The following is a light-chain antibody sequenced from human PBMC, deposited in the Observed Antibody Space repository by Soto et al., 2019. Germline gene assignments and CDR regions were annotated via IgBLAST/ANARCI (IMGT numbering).Light chain of an antibody. V-gene: IGKV3-20*01. CDR1: QSLSSY. CDR2: GAS. Sequence: EIVLTQSPGTLSLSPGERATLSCRASQSLSSYLAWYQQKPGQAPRLLIYGASIRATGIPDRFSGSGSGTDFTLTISRLEPEDFAVYYCRQYGSSPSYTFDQGTKLEIK. CDR3: RQYGSSPSYT. J-gene: IGKJ2*01.